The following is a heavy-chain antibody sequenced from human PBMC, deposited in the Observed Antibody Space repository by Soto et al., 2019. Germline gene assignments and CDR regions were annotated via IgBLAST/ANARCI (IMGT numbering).Heavy chain of an antibody. J-gene: IGHJ5*02. CDR3: ARVVPGAEAWFGP. D-gene: IGHD2-2*01. V-gene: IGHV1-18*01. CDR1: GYTFTNYD. CDR2: ISLYSDGT. Sequence: ASVKVSCKASGYTFTNYDINWVRQAPGQGLEWMGWISLYSDGTNYAQKFQGRVSMTTDTSTTTAYMELRSLRSDDTAVYYCARVVPGAEAWFGPWGQGTLVTVSS.